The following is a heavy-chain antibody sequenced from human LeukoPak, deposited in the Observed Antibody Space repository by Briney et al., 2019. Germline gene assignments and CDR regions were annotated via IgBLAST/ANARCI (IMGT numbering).Heavy chain of an antibody. CDR2: IGYDGSNK. J-gene: IGHJ4*02. Sequence: QPGRSLRLSCAASGFTFSSYCMHWVRQAPGKGLKWVEVIGYDGSNKYYADSVKGRFTISRDNSKNTLYLQMNSLRAEDMAVYYCTRHYWPPLYGGNSGDYWGQGTLVTVSS. D-gene: IGHD4-23*01. CDR1: GFTFSSYC. CDR3: TRHYWPPLYGGNSGDY. V-gene: IGHV3-33*01.